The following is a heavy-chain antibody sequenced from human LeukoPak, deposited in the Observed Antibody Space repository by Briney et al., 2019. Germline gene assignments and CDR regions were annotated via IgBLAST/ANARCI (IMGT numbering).Heavy chain of an antibody. V-gene: IGHV3-30*18. J-gene: IGHJ5*02. Sequence: QSGGSLRLSCAASGFTFTFSNYGMHWVRQAPGKGLEWVAVISYDGSNKYYADSVKGRFTISRDNSKNTLYLQMNSLRAEDTAVYYCAKESTEGWFDPWGQGTLVTVSS. CDR2: ISYDGSNK. CDR3: AKESTEGWFDP. D-gene: IGHD2-2*01. CDR1: GFTFTFSNYG.